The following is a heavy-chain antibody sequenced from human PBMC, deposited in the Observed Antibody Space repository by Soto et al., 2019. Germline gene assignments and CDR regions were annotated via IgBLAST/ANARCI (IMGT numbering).Heavy chain of an antibody. D-gene: IGHD3-10*01. V-gene: IGHV1-24*01. Sequence: ASVKVSCKVSGYTLTELSMHWVRQAPGKGLEWKGGFDPEDGETIYAQKFQGRVTMTEDTSTDTAYMELSSLRSEDTAVYYCATGMVRGGPTGATYYYYYMDVWGKGTTVTVSS. CDR2: FDPEDGET. CDR3: ATGMVRGGPTGATYYYYYMDV. CDR1: GYTLTELS. J-gene: IGHJ6*03.